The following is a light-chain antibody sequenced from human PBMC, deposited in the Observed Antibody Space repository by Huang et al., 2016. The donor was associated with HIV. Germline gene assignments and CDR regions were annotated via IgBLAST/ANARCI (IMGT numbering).Light chain of an antibody. CDR3: QQYYTYPHS. CDR1: PGISSY. Sequence: AIRLTQSPSSLSAFTGDRVTITCRASPGISSYFAWYQHKPGKASKLLISSASTLQSVVPSRFSGSGFGTDFTLTISSLQSEDLGTYHCQQYYTYPHSFGQGTKLEIK. CDR2: SAS. V-gene: IGKV1-8*01. J-gene: IGKJ2*03.